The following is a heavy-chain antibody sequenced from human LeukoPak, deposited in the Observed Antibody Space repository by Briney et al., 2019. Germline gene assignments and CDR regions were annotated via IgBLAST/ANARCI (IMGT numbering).Heavy chain of an antibody. D-gene: IGHD2-15*01. Sequence: GESLKISCKGSGYSFTSYWIGWVRQMPGKGLEWMGIIYPGDSDTRYSPSFQGQVTISADKSISTAYLQWSSLKASDTAMNYCARGADIVVVAFDYWGQGTLVTVSS. CDR3: ARGADIVVVAFDY. CDR1: GYSFTSYW. CDR2: IYPGDSDT. V-gene: IGHV5-51*01. J-gene: IGHJ4*02.